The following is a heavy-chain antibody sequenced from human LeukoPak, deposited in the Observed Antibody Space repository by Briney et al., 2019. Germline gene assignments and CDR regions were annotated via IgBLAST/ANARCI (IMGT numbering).Heavy chain of an antibody. CDR3: ARNHIAAAGPSYY. CDR1: GFTFSSYS. J-gene: IGHJ4*01. D-gene: IGHD6-13*01. V-gene: IGHV3-21*01. CDR2: ISSSSSYI. Sequence: PGGSLRHSPAASGFTFSSYSMNWVRQAPGKGLEWVSSISSSSSYIYYADSVKGRFTICRDNAKNSLYLQMNSLRAEDTAVYYCARNHIAAAGPSYYWGHGNPVTVSS.